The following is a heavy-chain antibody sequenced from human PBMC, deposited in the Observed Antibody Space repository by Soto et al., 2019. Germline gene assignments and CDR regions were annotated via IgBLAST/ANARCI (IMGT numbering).Heavy chain of an antibody. V-gene: IGHV1-69*13. CDR2: LIPIFDSS. J-gene: IGHJ5*02. CDR3: AGRYNIAPVEFVGATDWFDP. D-gene: IGHD3-16*01. CDR1: GGTFSSDA. Sequence: GASVKVSCKASGGTFSSDAISWVRQAPGQGLEWVGGLIPIFDSSHYVQKFQGRVTITADESKSTAYRELRGVTSEDTAVYYCAGRYNIAPVEFVGATDWFDPWSQGTLVTVSS.